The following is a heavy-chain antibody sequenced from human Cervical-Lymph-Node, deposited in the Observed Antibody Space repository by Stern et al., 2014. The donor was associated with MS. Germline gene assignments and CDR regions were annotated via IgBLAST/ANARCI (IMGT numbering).Heavy chain of an antibody. Sequence: VQLVQSGAEVKKPGSSVKVSCKASGGTFGSYTISWVRQAPGQGLEWMGRIIPIVGIRNYAQKFQGRVTITADKSTGTAYMELSSLRSEDTAVYYCARDMLLEMGGKVFDYWGQGTLVTVSS. CDR3: ARDMLLEMGGKVFDY. D-gene: IGHD1-1*01. V-gene: IGHV1-69*04. J-gene: IGHJ4*02. CDR2: IIPIVGIR. CDR1: GGTFGSYT.